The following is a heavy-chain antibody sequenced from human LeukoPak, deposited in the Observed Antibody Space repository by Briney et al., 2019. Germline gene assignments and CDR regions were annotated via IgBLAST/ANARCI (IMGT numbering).Heavy chain of an antibody. CDR1: VGSFSGYY. CDR3: ARGYYGSGSHCCHMDV. J-gene: IGHJ6*03. CDR2: INHSGST. Sequence: SETLSLTCAVYVGSFSGYYWSWIRQPPGKGLEWIGEINHSGSTNCNSSLKSRVTISVDTSKNQFSLELSSVTAADTAVYYCARGYYGSGSHCCHMDVWGKGTTITVS. V-gene: IGHV4-34*01. D-gene: IGHD3-10*01.